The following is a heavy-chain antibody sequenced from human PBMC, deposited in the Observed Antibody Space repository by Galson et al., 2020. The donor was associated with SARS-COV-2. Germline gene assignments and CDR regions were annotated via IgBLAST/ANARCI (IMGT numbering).Heavy chain of an antibody. J-gene: IGHJ4*02. V-gene: IGHV4-34*01. CDR3: ARNYDGSEDY. D-gene: IGHD3-22*01. CDR2: INHSGST. Sequence: SETLSLTCAVYGGSSNDFYWSWIRQPPGKGLEWIGEINHSGSTNYNPSLKSRVTISVDTSKNQFSLRLSSVTAADTAVYYCARNYDGSEDYWGQGTLVTVSS. CDR1: GGSSNDFY.